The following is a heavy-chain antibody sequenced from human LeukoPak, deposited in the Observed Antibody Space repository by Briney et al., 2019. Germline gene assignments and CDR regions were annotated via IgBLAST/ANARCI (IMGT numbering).Heavy chain of an antibody. CDR3: ARAPPLLWFGELFHGAFDI. Sequence: SETLSLTCTVSGGSISSYYWSWIRQPAGKGLEWIGRIYTSGSTNYNPSLKSRVTMSVDTSKNQFSLKLSSVTAADPAVYYCARAPPLLWFGELFHGAFDIWGQGTMVTVSS. V-gene: IGHV4-4*07. CDR2: IYTSGST. J-gene: IGHJ3*02. D-gene: IGHD3-10*01. CDR1: GGSISSYY.